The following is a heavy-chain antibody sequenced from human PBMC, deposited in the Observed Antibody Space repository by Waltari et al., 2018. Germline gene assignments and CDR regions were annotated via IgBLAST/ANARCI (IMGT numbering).Heavy chain of an antibody. V-gene: IGHV1-69*04. CDR2: IIPILSIA. CDR1: GGTFSSYA. CDR3: ARGGYSSSWGWFDP. Sequence: QVQLVQSGAEVKKPGSSVKVSCKASGGTFSSYAISWVRQAPGQGLEWMGGIIPILSIANYAQKFQSRVTITADESTSTAYMELSSLRSDDTTVDYCARGGYSSSWGWFDPWDQGTLVTVSS. D-gene: IGHD6-13*01. J-gene: IGHJ5*02.